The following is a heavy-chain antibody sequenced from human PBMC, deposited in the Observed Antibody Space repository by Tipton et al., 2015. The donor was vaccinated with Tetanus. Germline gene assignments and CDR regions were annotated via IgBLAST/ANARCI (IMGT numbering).Heavy chain of an antibody. CDR3: ARAPRYCGGDCYHFDY. CDR2: ISAGGGST. CDR1: GFTFSIYA. J-gene: IGHJ4*02. V-gene: IGHV3-23*01. Sequence: SLRLSCAASGFTFSIYAMSWVRQAPGKGLEWVSGISAGGGSTYYADSVKGRFTISRDNSKNTLYLQMNSLRVEDTAIYYCARAPRYCGGDCYHFDYWGQGTLVTVSS. D-gene: IGHD2-21*02.